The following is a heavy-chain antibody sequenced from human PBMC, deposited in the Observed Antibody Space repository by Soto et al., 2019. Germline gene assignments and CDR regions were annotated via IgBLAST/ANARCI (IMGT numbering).Heavy chain of an antibody. V-gene: IGHV4-39*01. CDR2: SYYSGST. CDR3: ARQDIVLMVYANDY. J-gene: IGHJ4*02. D-gene: IGHD2-8*01. CDR1: GGSISSSSYY. Sequence: QLQLQESGPGLVKPSETLSLTCTVSGGSISSSSYYWGWIRQPPGKGLEWIGSSYYSGSTYYNPSLKSRVTISVDPSKNEFSLKLSSVTAADTAVYYCARQDIVLMVYANDYWGQGTLVTVSS.